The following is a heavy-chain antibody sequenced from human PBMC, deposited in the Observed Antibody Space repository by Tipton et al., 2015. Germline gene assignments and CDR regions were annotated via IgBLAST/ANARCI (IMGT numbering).Heavy chain of an antibody. CDR2: IYYIGST. CDR1: GGSVSSGSYY. CDR3: ARGWVGFSSGWYRYYYGMDV. V-gene: IGHV4-61*01. D-gene: IGHD6-19*01. Sequence: TLSLTCTVSGGSVSSGSYYWSWIRQPPGKGLEWIGYIYYIGSTNYNPSLKSRVTISVDTSKNQFSLKLSSVTAADTAVYYCARGWVGFSSGWYRYYYGMDVWGQGTTVTVSS. J-gene: IGHJ6*02.